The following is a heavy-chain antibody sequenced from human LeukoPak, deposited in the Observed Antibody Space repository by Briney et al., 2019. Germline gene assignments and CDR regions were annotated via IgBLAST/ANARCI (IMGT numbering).Heavy chain of an antibody. J-gene: IGHJ4*02. D-gene: IGHD3-22*01. Sequence: GASVKVSCKASGGTFSSYAISWVRQAPGQGLEWMGRIIPILGIANYAQKFQGRVTIIADKSTSTAYMELSSLRSEDTAVYYCARESDYDSSGYYEQDYWGQGTLVTVSS. CDR1: GGTFSSYA. V-gene: IGHV1-69*04. CDR3: ARESDYDSSGYYEQDY. CDR2: IIPILGIA.